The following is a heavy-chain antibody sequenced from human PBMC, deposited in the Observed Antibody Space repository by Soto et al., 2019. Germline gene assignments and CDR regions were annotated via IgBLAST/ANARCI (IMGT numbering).Heavy chain of an antibody. CDR3: ASTRDRYGSGSPGGGDAFDI. CDR1: GFTFSSYS. D-gene: IGHD3-10*01. CDR2: ISSSSSYI. V-gene: IGHV3-21*01. J-gene: IGHJ3*02. Sequence: GGSLRLSCAASGFTFSSYSMNWVRQAPGKGLEWVSSISSSSSYIYYADSVKGRFTISRDNAKNSLYLQMNSLRAEDTAVYYCASTRDRYGSGSPGGGDAFDIWGQGTMVTVSS.